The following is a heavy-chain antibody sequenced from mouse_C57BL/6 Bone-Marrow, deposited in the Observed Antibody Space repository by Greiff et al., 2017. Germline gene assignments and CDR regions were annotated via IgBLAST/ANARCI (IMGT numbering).Heavy chain of an antibody. Sequence: VHVKQSGPVLVKPGASVKMSCKASGYTFTDYYMNWVKQSHGKSLEWIGVINPYNGGTSYNQKFKGKATLTVDNSSSTAYMELNSLTSEDSAVYYCAIPLRYFDVWGTGTTVTVSS. CDR2: INPYNGGT. J-gene: IGHJ1*03. CDR1: GYTFTDYY. V-gene: IGHV1-19*01. CDR3: AIPLRYFDV.